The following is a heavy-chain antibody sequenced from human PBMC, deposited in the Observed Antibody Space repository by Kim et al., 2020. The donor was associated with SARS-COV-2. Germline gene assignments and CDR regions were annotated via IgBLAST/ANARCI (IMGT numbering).Heavy chain of an antibody. D-gene: IGHD3-10*01. CDR2: ISSSSSTI. CDR1: GFTFSSYS. V-gene: IGHV3-48*02. CDR3: AREPSMVRGVIGDY. J-gene: IGHJ4*02. Sequence: GGSLRLSCAASGFTFSSYSMNWVRQAPGKGLEWVSYISSSSSTIYYADSVKGRFTISRDNAKNSLYLQMNSLRDEDTAVYYCAREPSMVRGVIGDYWGQGTLVTVSS.